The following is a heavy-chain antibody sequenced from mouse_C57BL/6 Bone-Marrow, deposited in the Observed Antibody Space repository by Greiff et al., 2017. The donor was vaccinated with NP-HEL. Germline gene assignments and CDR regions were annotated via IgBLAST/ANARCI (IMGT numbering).Heavy chain of an antibody. D-gene: IGHD1-1*01. CDR1: GYTFTSYW. CDR3: ARLGYYGQFAY. V-gene: IGHV1-50*01. CDR2: IDPSDSYT. J-gene: IGHJ3*01. Sequence: QVHVKQSGAELAKPGASVKLSCKASGYTFTSYWMQWVKQRPGQGLEWIGEIDPSDSYTNYNQKFKGKATLTVDTSSSTAYMQLSSLTSEDSAVYYSARLGYYGQFAYWGKGTLVTVSA.